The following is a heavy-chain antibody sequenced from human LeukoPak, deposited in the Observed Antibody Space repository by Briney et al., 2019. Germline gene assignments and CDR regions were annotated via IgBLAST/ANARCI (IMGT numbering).Heavy chain of an antibody. CDR3: ARGVKIEYSSSSRNWYLDL. J-gene: IGHJ2*01. Sequence: PSETLSLTCAVYGGSFSGYYWSWIRQPPGKGLEWIGEINHSGSTNYNPSLKSRVTISVDTSKNQFSLKLSSVTAADTAVYYCARGVKIEYSSSSRNWYLDLWGRGTLVTVSS. CDR2: INHSGST. V-gene: IGHV4-34*01. D-gene: IGHD6-6*01. CDR1: GGSFSGYY.